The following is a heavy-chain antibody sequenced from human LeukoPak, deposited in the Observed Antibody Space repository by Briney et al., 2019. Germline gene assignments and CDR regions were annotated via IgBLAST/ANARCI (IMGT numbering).Heavy chain of an antibody. J-gene: IGHJ4*02. CDR3: ARDGAGHYFDY. Sequence: GGSLRLSCAASGFTFGGFNMNWVRQAPGKGLEWVASISSSSSYIYNADSVKGRFTISRDNAKHSLYLQMDSLRAEDTAVYYCARDGAGHYFDYWGQGALVTVSS. D-gene: IGHD1-14*01. CDR2: ISSSSSYI. CDR1: GFTFGGFN. V-gene: IGHV3-21*01.